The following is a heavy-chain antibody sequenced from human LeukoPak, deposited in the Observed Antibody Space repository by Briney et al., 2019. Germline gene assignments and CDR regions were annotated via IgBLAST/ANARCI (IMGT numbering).Heavy chain of an antibody. J-gene: IGHJ6*03. Sequence: ASVKVSCKASGYTFTSYGISWVRQAPGQGLEWMGWINPNSGGTNYAQKFQGRVTMTRDTSISTAYMELSRLRSDDTAVYYCARDRWFGELYYYYMDVWGKGTTVTISS. V-gene: IGHV1-2*02. CDR3: ARDRWFGELYYYYMDV. CDR1: GYTFTSYG. CDR2: INPNSGGT. D-gene: IGHD3-10*01.